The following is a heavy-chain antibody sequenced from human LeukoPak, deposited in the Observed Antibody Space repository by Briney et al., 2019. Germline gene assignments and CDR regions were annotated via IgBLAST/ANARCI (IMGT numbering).Heavy chain of an antibody. CDR2: ISGSGGST. V-gene: IGHV3-23*01. J-gene: IGHJ4*02. CDR1: GGSISSGGYS. D-gene: IGHD3-22*01. Sequence: LSLTCAVSGGSISSGGYSWSWVRQAPGKGLEWVSAISGSGGSTYYADSVKGRFTISRDNSKNTLYLQMNSLRAEDTAVYYCAKDTYYYDSSGYYYEYFDYWGQGTLVTVSS. CDR3: AKDTYYYDSSGYYYEYFDY.